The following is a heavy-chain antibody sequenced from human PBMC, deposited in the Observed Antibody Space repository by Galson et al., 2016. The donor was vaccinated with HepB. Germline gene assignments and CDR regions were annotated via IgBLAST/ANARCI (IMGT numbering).Heavy chain of an antibody. CDR1: GFTFDKYG. V-gene: IGHV3-23*01. CDR2: ICGRCGDM. J-gene: IGHJ4*02. D-gene: IGHD6-19*01. CDR3: AIDPSQWHDLLFGN. Sequence: SLRLSCAASGFTFDKYGMTWFRQAPGMGLEWVSTICGRCGDMDYADSVKGRFTISSDDSKNTLYLHMNSLRVEDTAIYYCAIDPSQWHDLLFGNWAQGTLVTVSA.